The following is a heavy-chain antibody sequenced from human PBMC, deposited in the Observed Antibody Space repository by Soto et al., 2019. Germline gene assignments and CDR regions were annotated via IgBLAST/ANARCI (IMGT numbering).Heavy chain of an antibody. CDR3: ARVEGRYYDSSGYPSDY. CDR1: GGSISSGDYY. V-gene: IGHV4-30-4*01. Sequence: QVQLQESGPGLVKPSQTLSLTCTVSGGSISSGDYYWSWIRQPPGKGLEWIGYIYYSGSTYYNPSLKSRVTISVDTSKNQFSLKLSSVTAADTAVYYCARVEGRYYDSSGYPSDYWGQGTLVTVSS. J-gene: IGHJ4*02. D-gene: IGHD3-22*01. CDR2: IYYSGST.